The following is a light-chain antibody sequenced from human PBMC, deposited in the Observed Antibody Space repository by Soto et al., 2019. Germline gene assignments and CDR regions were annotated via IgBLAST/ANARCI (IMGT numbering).Light chain of an antibody. Sequence: EIVLTQSPGTLSLSPGERATLSCRASQSVSSSYLAWYQQKPGQAPRLLIYGASSRDTGIPDRFSGSGSGTDFTLTISRQEPEDFAVYYCQQYGSSPGTFGQGTKVEIK. V-gene: IGKV3-20*01. CDR3: QQYGSSPGT. CDR1: QSVSSSY. CDR2: GAS. J-gene: IGKJ1*01.